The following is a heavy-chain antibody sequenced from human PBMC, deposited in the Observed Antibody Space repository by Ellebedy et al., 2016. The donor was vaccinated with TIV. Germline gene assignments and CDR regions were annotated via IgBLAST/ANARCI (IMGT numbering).Heavy chain of an antibody. CDR3: ARETGAVPVDFQH. J-gene: IGHJ1*01. Sequence: AASVKVSCKASGYPFTNYGISWLRQAPGQGLEWMGCINVYNGNTNYAQNFQGRVTLTTDTSTTTVYLKLRSRSSDDTAEYFCARETGAVPVDFQHWGQGTLVSVSS. CDR2: INVYNGNT. CDR1: GYPFTNYG. D-gene: IGHD6-19*01. V-gene: IGHV1-18*04.